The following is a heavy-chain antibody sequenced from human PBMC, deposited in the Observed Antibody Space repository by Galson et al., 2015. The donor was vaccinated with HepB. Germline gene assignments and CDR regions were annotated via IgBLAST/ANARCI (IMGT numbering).Heavy chain of an antibody. CDR2: ISYDGSNK. J-gene: IGHJ1*01. Sequence: SLRLSCAASGFTFSSYAMHWVRQAPGKGLEWVAVISYDGSNKYYADSVKGRFTISRDNSKNTLYLQMNSLRAEDTAVYYCARGSHFLVGLATTPGVEYFQHWGQGTLVTVSS. CDR3: ARGSHFLVGLATTPGVEYFQH. D-gene: IGHD2-21*01. V-gene: IGHV3-30*04. CDR1: GFTFSSYA.